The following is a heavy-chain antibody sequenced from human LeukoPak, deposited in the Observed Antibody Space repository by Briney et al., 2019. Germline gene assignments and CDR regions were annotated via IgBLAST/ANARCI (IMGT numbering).Heavy chain of an antibody. CDR2: ISAYNGNT. D-gene: IGHD3-16*01. Sequence: ASVKVSCKASGYTFTSYGISWVRQAPGQGLEWMGWISAYNGNTNYAQKLQGRVTMTTDTSTSTAYMELRSLRVEDTAVYYCASGHYDYVWGSISPTNYFDNWGQGTLVTVSS. CDR3: ASGHYDYVWGSISPTNYFDN. J-gene: IGHJ4*02. CDR1: GYTFTSYG. V-gene: IGHV1-18*01.